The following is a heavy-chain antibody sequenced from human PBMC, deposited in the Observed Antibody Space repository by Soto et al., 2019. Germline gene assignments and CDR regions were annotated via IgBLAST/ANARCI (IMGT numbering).Heavy chain of an antibody. CDR3: ARDTLYGIVPGPTLGWFDP. D-gene: IGHD1-26*01. CDR1: GFTFSSYG. V-gene: IGHV3-33*01. J-gene: IGHJ5*02. CDR2: IWYDGSNK. Sequence: QVQLVESGGGVVQPGRSLRLSCAASGFTFSSYGMHWVRQAPGKGLEWVAVIWYDGSNKYYADSVKGRFTISRDNSKNTLYLQMNSPRAEDTAVYYCARDTLYGIVPGPTLGWFDPWGQGTLVTVSS.